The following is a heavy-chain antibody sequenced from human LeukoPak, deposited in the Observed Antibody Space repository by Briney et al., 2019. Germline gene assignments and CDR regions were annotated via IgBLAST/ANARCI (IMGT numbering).Heavy chain of an antibody. J-gene: IGHJ5*02. CDR1: GYQLTNNW. Sequence: GESLKISCKTSGYQLTNNWIGWVRRVPGKGLDWMGLIYPGYADAKYSPSFQGQVTLSVDEYISTAYLQLSGLRASDTAIYYCVRFALTSSLDHWGQGTLVTVSS. CDR3: VRFALTSSLDH. V-gene: IGHV5-51*01. D-gene: IGHD6-13*01. CDR2: IYPGYADA.